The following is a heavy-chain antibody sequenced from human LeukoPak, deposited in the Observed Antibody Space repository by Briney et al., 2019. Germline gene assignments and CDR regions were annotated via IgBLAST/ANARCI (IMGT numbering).Heavy chain of an antibody. CDR3: AGRPSHSSSWSVDY. J-gene: IGHJ4*02. CDR1: GGSFSGYY. D-gene: IGHD6-13*01. Sequence: SETLCLTCAVYGGSFSGYYWSWIRQPPGKGLEWIGEINHSGSTNYNPSLKSRVTISVDTSKNQFSLKLSSVTAADTAVYYCAGRPSHSSSWSVDYWGQGTLVTVSS. CDR2: INHSGST. V-gene: IGHV4-34*01.